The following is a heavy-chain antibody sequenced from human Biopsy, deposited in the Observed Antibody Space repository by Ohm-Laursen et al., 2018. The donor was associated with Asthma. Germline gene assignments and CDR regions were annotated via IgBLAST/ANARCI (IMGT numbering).Heavy chain of an antibody. CDR1: GYTFRSYG. D-gene: IGHD5-24*01. CDR2: ISPFTGDI. V-gene: IGHV1-18*04. J-gene: IGHJ4*02. CDR3: ARHPYNFGGFDY. Sequence: GASVKVSCKASGYTFRSYGVSWVRQAPGQGLEWMGWISPFTGDIHFGQKFQGRVTMTTDTSTDTAYMELRSLRSDDTAVYYCARHPYNFGGFDYWGQGSLVLVSS.